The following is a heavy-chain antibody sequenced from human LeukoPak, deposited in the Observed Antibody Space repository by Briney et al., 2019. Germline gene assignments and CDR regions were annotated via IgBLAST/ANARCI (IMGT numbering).Heavy chain of an antibody. J-gene: IGHJ5*02. V-gene: IGHV3-11*05. D-gene: IGHD3-10*01. Sequence: GGSLRLSCAASGFTFSDYYMPWIRQAPGKGLEWVSYISSSSSYTEYADSVKGRFTISRDNAKNSVYLQMNSLRADDTAVYYCAREGGYGSGRGWFDPWGQGTLVTVSS. CDR2: ISSSSSYT. CDR3: AREGGYGSGRGWFDP. CDR1: GFTFSDYY.